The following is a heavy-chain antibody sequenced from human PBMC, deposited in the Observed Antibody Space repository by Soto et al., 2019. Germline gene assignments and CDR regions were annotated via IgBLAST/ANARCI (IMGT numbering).Heavy chain of an antibody. J-gene: IGHJ5*01. CDR3: AKEGNGGASLDS. V-gene: IGHV3-43*01. CDR1: GFTFDGYM. Sequence: VQLVESGGGVVQPGGSLRLSCEASGFTFDGYMMHWVRQAPGKGLEWISLISWDGGSIDYADSIKGRFTVSRDNSKNSLFLDMHSLETEDTAVYYCAKEGNGGASLDSWGQGTLVTVSS. CDR2: ISWDGGSI. D-gene: IGHD2-21*01.